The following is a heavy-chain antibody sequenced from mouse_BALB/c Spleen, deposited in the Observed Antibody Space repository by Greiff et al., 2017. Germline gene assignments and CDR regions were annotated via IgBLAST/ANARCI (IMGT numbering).Heavy chain of an antibody. CDR2: IDPANGNT. V-gene: IGHV14-3*02. Sequence: EVQLQQSGAELVKPGVSVKLSCTASGFNIKDTYMHWVKQRPEQGLEWIGRIDPANGNTKYDPKFQGKATITADTSSNTAYLQLSSLTSEDTAVYYCASYYYGSSFFAYWGQGTLVTVSA. J-gene: IGHJ3*01. CDR1: GFNIKDTY. CDR3: ASYYYGSSFFAY. D-gene: IGHD1-1*01.